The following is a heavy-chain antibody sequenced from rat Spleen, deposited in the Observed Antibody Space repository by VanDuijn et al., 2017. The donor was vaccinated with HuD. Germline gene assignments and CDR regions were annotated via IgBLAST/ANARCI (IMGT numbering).Heavy chain of an antibody. D-gene: IGHD1-11*01. Sequence: QVQLKESGPGLVQPSQTLSLTCTVSEFSLSSNGVSWVRQPPGKGLEWIATISSGGTTFYNSTLKSRLSITRDASKSQVFLKMNSLQTDDIATYYCARGGNGPKDYYFDYWGQGVMVTVSS. V-gene: IGHV2S12*01. CDR1: EFSLSSNG. CDR3: ARGGNGPKDYYFDY. CDR2: ISSGGTT. J-gene: IGHJ2*01.